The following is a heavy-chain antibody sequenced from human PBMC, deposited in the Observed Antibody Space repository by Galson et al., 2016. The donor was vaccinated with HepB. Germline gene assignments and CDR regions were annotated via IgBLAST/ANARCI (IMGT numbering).Heavy chain of an antibody. CDR3: ARASRCILGPPPQGLHFDY. Sequence: LSLTCTVSGYPISDDYFWGWIRQPPGKGLEWIGSVYYGKTYYNPSLKSRVTVSLDTSNNQFSLKLSSVTAADAAVYYCARASRCILGPPPQGLHFDYWGQGALVTVSS. CDR1: GYPISDDYF. V-gene: IGHV4-38-2*02. CDR2: VYYGKT. J-gene: IGHJ4*02. D-gene: IGHD1-26*01.